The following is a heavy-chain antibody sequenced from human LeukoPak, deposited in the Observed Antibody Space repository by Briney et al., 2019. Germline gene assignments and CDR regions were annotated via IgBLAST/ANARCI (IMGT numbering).Heavy chain of an antibody. CDR3: ARARDAGYCSGGSCYSILAY. Sequence: GGSLRLSCAASGFTFSNAWMSWVRQAPGKGLEWVSYISSSSSTMYYADSVKGRFTISRDNAKNSLYLQMNSLRAEDTAVYYCARARDAGYCSGGSCYSILAYWGQGTLVTVSS. J-gene: IGHJ4*02. CDR2: ISSSSSTM. V-gene: IGHV3-48*04. CDR1: GFTFSNAW. D-gene: IGHD2-15*01.